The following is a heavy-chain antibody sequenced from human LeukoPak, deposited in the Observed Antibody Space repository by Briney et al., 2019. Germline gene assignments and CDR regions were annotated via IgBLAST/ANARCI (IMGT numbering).Heavy chain of an antibody. J-gene: IGHJ4*02. V-gene: IGHV3-23*01. Sequence: GGSLRPSCAASGFTFSNYAMSWVRQAPGKGLEWVSGISGSGDNTYYADSVKGRFTISRDNSKNTLYVQVNSLGTEDTAAYYCAKGSYYDSSGSFYFDYWGQGTLVTVSS. D-gene: IGHD3-22*01. CDR3: AKGSYYDSSGSFYFDY. CDR1: GFTFSNYA. CDR2: ISGSGDNT.